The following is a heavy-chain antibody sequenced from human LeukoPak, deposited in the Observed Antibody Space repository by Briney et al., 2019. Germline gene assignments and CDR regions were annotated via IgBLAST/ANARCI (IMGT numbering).Heavy chain of an antibody. V-gene: IGHV1-8*01. CDR3: AREVAHNYYYGMDV. J-gene: IGHJ6*02. CDR2: MNPNTGNT. CDR1: GYTFRSYD. D-gene: IGHD5-12*01. Sequence: ASVKVSCKASGYTFRSYDINWVRQAPGQGVEWMGWMNPNTGNTGYAQKFQGRVSMTRNTSISTAYMELSSLRSEDTAVYYCAREVAHNYYYGMDVWGQGTTVTVSS.